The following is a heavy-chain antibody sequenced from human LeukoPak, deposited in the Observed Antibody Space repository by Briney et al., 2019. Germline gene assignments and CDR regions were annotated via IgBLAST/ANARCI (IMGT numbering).Heavy chain of an antibody. D-gene: IGHD2-21*02. Sequence: KSSETLSLTCTVSGGSISSSSYYWGWIRQPPGKGLEWIGSIYYSGSTYYNPSLKSRVTISVDTSKNQFSLKLSSVTAADTAVYYCARHSRDIVVVTAMGYFDYWGQGTLVTVSS. CDR2: IYYSGST. J-gene: IGHJ4*02. CDR3: ARHSRDIVVVTAMGYFDY. CDR1: GGSISSSSYY. V-gene: IGHV4-39*01.